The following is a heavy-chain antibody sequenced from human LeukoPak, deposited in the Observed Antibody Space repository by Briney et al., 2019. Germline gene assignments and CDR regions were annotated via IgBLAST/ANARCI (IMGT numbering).Heavy chain of an antibody. D-gene: IGHD6-19*01. V-gene: IGHV4-34*01. J-gene: IGHJ4*02. CDR3: ARVEGIAVAGTEPYYFDY. CDR2: INHSGST. Sequence: KPSETLSLTCAVYGGSFSGYYWSWIRQPPGKGLEWIGEINHSGSTNYNPSLKSRVTISVDTSKNQFSLKLSSATAADTAVYYCARVEGIAVAGTEPYYFDYWGQGTLVTVSS. CDR1: GGSFSGYY.